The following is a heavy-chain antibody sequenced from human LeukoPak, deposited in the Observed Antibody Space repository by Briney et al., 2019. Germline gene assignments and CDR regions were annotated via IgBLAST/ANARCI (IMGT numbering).Heavy chain of an antibody. CDR2: ICYSGST. D-gene: IGHD3-22*01. CDR3: ARGSDYYDSSGYPFDP. J-gene: IGHJ5*02. Sequence: SETLSLTCAVYGGSFSGYYWSWIRQPPGKGLEWIGYICYSGSTNYNPSLKSRVTISVDTSKNQFSLKLSSVTAADTAVYYCARGSDYYDSSGYPFDPWGQGALVTVSS. V-gene: IGHV4-59*01. CDR1: GGSFSGYY.